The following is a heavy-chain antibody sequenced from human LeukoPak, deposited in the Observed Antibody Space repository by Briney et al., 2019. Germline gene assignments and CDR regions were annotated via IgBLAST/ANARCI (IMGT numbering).Heavy chain of an antibody. J-gene: IGHJ4*02. CDR1: GGSFSGYY. CDR3: ARVWGLNYYGSGSYYRSGYFDY. D-gene: IGHD3-10*01. V-gene: IGHV4-34*01. CDR2: INHSGST. Sequence: SETLSLTCAVYGGSFSGYYWSWIRQPPGKGLEWIGEINHSGSTNYNPSLKSRVTISVDTSKNQFSLKLSSVTAADTAVYYCARVWGLNYYGSGSYYRSGYFDYWGQGTLVTVSS.